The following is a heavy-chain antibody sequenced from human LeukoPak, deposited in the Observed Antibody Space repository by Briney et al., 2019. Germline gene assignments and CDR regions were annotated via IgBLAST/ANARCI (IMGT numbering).Heavy chain of an antibody. CDR2: ISYDGSNK. Sequence: PGGSLRLSCAASGFTFSDYGMHWVRQAPGKGLEWVAVISYDGSNKYYAESVKGRVTTSRDNSKSTLYLQMISLRAEDTAVYYCVKTISNGWHPFFDYWGQGTLVTVSS. V-gene: IGHV3-30*18. CDR1: GFTFSDYG. D-gene: IGHD3-3*02. CDR3: VKTISNGWHPFFDY. J-gene: IGHJ4*02.